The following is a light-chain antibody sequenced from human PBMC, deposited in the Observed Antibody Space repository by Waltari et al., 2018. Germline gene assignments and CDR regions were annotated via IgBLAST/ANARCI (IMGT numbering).Light chain of an antibody. CDR2: DVS. CDR3: SSHTSNNVVV. V-gene: IGLV2-14*01. CDR1: SSDVGSYDY. Sequence: QSALTQPASVSGSPGQSITISCTGTSSDVGSYDYVSWYQQHPGKAPKATIYDVSNRPSGVSNRFSGSTSGSTASLTISGLQAEDEADYYCSSHTSNNVVVFGGGTKLTVL. J-gene: IGLJ2*01.